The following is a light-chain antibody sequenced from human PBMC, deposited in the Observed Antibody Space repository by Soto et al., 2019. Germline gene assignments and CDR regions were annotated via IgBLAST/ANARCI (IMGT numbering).Light chain of an antibody. CDR3: QQYGSSSWT. J-gene: IGKJ1*01. CDR2: GTS. Sequence: EIVLRQSPGTLSLSPGERATLSCRASQSVSSSYLAWYQHKPGQAPRLLIYGTSSRATAIPDRFNGSGSGTDFTLTISRLEPEDFAVYYCQQYGSSSWTFGQGTKVEIK. V-gene: IGKV3-20*01. CDR1: QSVSSSY.